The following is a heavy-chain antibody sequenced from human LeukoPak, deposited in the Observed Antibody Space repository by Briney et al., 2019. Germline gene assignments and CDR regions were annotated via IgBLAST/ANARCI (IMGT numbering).Heavy chain of an antibody. Sequence: SQTLSLTCTVSGGSISSGDNYWNWIRQPPGKGLEWIGYILYSGSTYYNPSLKSRVTISVDTSKNQFSLKLKSVTAADTAVYYCARDQLVRGVINYCWGQGTLVTVSS. CDR1: GGSISSGDNY. D-gene: IGHD3-10*01. J-gene: IGHJ4*02. CDR3: ARDQLVRGVINYC. CDR2: ILYSGST. V-gene: IGHV4-30-4*08.